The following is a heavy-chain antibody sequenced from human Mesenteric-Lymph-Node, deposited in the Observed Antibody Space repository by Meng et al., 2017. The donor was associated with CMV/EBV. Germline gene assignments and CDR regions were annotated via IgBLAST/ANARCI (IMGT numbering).Heavy chain of an antibody. D-gene: IGHD6-13*01. V-gene: IGHV4-31*02. CDR1: GSISSGGYY. CDR3: ARAYSSSWYGYWYFDL. J-gene: IGHJ2*01. CDR2: IYYSGST. Sequence: GSISSGGYYWSWIRQHPGKGLEWIGYIYYSGSTYYNPSLKSRVTISVGTSKNQFSLKLSSVTAADTAVYYCARAYSSSWYGYWYFDLWGRGTLVTVSS.